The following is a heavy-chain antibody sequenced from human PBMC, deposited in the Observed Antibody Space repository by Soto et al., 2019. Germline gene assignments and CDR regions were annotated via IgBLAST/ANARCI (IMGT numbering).Heavy chain of an antibody. D-gene: IGHD2-15*01. J-gene: IGHJ6*02. V-gene: IGHV4-34*01. CDR3: ASAGYCSGGSCYPWYYYYYGMDV. CDR1: GGSFSGYY. Sequence: SETLSLTCAVYGGSFSGYYWSWIRQPPGKGLEWVGEINHSGSTNYNPSLKSRVTISVDTSKNQFSLKLSSVTAADTAVYYCASAGYCSGGSCYPWYYYYYGMDVWGQGTTVLVSS. CDR2: INHSGST.